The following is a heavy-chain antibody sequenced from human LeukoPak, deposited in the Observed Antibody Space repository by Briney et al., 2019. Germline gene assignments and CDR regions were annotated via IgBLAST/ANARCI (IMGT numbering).Heavy chain of an antibody. CDR1: GFTFSTYW. CDR3: VLVTTGS. D-gene: IGHD4-17*01. Sequence: GGSLRLSCAAPGFTFSTYWMHWVRQAPGKGLVWVSRINSDGSIINYADSVKGRFTISRDNAKNTLYLHMNSLRAEDTAVYYCVLVTTGSWGQGTTVTVS. CDR2: INSDGSII. V-gene: IGHV3-74*01. J-gene: IGHJ3*01.